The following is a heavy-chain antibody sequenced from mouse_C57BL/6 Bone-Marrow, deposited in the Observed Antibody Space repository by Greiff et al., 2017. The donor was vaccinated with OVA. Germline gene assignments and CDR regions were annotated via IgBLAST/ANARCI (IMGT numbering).Heavy chain of an antibody. V-gene: IGHV1-64*01. Sequence: VQLQQPGAELVKPGASVKLSCKASGYTFTSYWMHWVKQRPGQGLEWIGMIHPNGGSTNYNEKFKSKATLTVDKSSSTAYMQLSSLTSEDSAVYYCAREGVYPWFAYWGQGTLVTVSA. CDR3: AREGVYPWFAY. CDR2: IHPNGGST. CDR1: GYTFTSYW. J-gene: IGHJ3*01. D-gene: IGHD1-3*01.